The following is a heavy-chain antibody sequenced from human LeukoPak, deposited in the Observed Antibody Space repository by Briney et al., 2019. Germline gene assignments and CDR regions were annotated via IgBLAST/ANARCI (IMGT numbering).Heavy chain of an antibody. Sequence: SETLSLTCTVSGGSISSSSYYWGWIRQPPGKGLEWIGSIYYSGSTYYNPSLKSRVTISVDTSKNQFSLKLSSVTAADTAVYYCARGLAYYDILTGYYRYYYYYYMDVWGKGTTVTVSS. CDR1: GGSISSSSYY. CDR2: IYYSGST. D-gene: IGHD3-9*01. CDR3: ARGLAYYDILTGYYRYYYYYYMDV. V-gene: IGHV4-39*07. J-gene: IGHJ6*03.